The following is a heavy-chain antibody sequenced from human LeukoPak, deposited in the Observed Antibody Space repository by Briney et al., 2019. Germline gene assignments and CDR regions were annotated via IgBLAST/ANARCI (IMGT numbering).Heavy chain of an antibody. J-gene: IGHJ4*02. Sequence: ASVKITCKSFVFTFTNYLLHWVRQAPGQGLDWVGRIAPSVDTTNYAQKFRGRVTMTRDTSTSTVYMELSSLRSDDTAIYYCVREESGGYFDYWGQGTLVTVSS. CDR2: IAPSVDTT. V-gene: IGHV1-46*01. CDR3: VREESGGYFDY. D-gene: IGHD2-8*02. CDR1: VFTFTNYL.